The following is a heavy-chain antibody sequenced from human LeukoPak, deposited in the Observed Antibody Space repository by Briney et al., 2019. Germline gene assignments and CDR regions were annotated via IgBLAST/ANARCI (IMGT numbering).Heavy chain of an antibody. CDR3: ARRAVRGGYAFDI. J-gene: IGHJ3*02. CDR1: GGSISSYY. V-gene: IGHV4-59*08. Sequence: PSETLSLTCTASGGSISSYYWSWIRQPPGKGLEWIGYIYYSGSTNYNPSLKSRVTISVDTSKNQFSLKLSSVTAADTAVYYCARRAVRGGYAFDIWGQGTMVTVSS. D-gene: IGHD3-10*01. CDR2: IYYSGST.